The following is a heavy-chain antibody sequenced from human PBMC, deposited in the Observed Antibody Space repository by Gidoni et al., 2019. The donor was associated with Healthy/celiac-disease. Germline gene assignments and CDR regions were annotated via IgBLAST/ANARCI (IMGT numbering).Heavy chain of an antibody. CDR1: GFTFGDYA. CDR2: MRRKAYGGTK. CDR3: TRDLWGSGGGA. V-gene: IGHV3-49*04. Sequence: EVQLVESGGGLVQPGRSLRLSCTASGFTFGDYAMSWVRQAPGKGLEWEGYMRRKAYGGTKEDAAFVKGRFTISREDSKSIAYLKMNSLKTEDTAVYYCTRDLWGSGGGAWGQGTLVTVSS. D-gene: IGHD6-19*01. J-gene: IGHJ5*02.